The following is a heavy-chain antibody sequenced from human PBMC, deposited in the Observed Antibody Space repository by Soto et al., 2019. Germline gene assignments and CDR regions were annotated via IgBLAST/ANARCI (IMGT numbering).Heavy chain of an antibody. CDR1: GFTFSSYW. J-gene: IGHJ5*02. CDR3: TALLWFGKGGGWFDP. V-gene: IGHV3-7*01. D-gene: IGHD3-10*01. CDR2: IKQDGSEK. Sequence: GGSLRLSCAASGFTFSSYWMSWVRQAPGKGLEWVANIKQDGSEKYYVDSVKGRFTISTDNAKNSLYLQMNSLRAEDTAVYYCTALLWFGKGGGWFDPWGQGTLVTVSS.